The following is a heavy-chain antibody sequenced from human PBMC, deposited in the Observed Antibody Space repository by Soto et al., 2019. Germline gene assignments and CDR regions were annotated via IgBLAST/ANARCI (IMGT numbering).Heavy chain of an antibody. CDR1: GGSISSSSYY. CDR3: ARQAQDDYDEGGWFDP. V-gene: IGHV4-39*01. CDR2: IYYSGST. D-gene: IGHD4-17*01. Sequence: QLQLQESGPGLVKPSETLSLTCTVSGGSISSSSYYWGWIRQPPGKGLEWIGSIYYSGSTYYNPSLKSRVTISVDTSKNPFSLKLSSVTAADTAVYYCARQAQDDYDEGGWFDPWGQGTLVTVSS. J-gene: IGHJ5*02.